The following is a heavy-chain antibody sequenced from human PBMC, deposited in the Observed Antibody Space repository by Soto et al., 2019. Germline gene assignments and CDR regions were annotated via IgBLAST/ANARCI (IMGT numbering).Heavy chain of an antibody. D-gene: IGHD2-2*01. CDR1: GFTFSIYA. CDR3: AKYHPDGCYGSLDY. Sequence: EVQLLESGGGLVQPGGSLRLSCAASGFTFSIYAMSWVRQAPGKGLEWVSSISGSGTSSYYADSVKGRFTFSRDNAKNTLNLQMNSLRADDTAVYFCAKYHPDGCYGSLDYWGQGTLVTVSS. J-gene: IGHJ4*02. CDR2: ISGSGTSS. V-gene: IGHV3-23*01.